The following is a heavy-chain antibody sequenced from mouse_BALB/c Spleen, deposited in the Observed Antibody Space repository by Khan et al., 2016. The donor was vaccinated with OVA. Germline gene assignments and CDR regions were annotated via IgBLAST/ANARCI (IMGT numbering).Heavy chain of an antibody. CDR2: ISYSGST. D-gene: IGHD1-3*01. CDR3: ARSRPNTSITSDYFDY. CDR1: GYSITSDYA. V-gene: IGHV3-2*02. Sequence: VQLKESGPGLVKPSQSLSLTCTVTGYSITSDYAWNWIRQFPGNKLEWMGYISYSGSTSYNPSLKSRISITRDTSKNQFLLQLNSVTTEDTATYHCARSRPNTSITSDYFDYWGQGTTLTVSS. J-gene: IGHJ2*01.